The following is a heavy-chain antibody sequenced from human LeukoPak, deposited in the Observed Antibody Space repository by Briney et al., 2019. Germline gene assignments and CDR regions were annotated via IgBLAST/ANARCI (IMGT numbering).Heavy chain of an antibody. CDR2: IWYDGSNK. J-gene: IGHJ4*02. V-gene: IGHV3-33*01. D-gene: IGHD6-19*01. Sequence: PGGSLRLSCAASGFTFSSYGMHWVRQALGKGLGRVEVIWYDGSNKYYADSVKGRYTLSRDNSKNTLYPQMNSLRAEDTAVYYCARDGSSGWSCVDYWGQGTLVTVSS. CDR3: ARDGSSGWSCVDY. CDR1: GFTFSSYG.